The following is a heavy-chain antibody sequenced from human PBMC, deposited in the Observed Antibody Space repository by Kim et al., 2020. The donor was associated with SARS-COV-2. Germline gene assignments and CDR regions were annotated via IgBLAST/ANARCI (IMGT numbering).Heavy chain of an antibody. D-gene: IGHD1-26*01. Sequence: GGSLRLSCAASGFTFSSYDMHWVRQATGKGLEWVSAIGTAGDTYYPGSVKGRFTISRENAKNSLYLQMNSLRAGDTAVYYCARVRATGGGFDYWGQGTLVTVSS. CDR3: ARVRATGGGFDY. V-gene: IGHV3-13*01. CDR2: IGTAGDT. CDR1: GFTFSSYD. J-gene: IGHJ4*02.